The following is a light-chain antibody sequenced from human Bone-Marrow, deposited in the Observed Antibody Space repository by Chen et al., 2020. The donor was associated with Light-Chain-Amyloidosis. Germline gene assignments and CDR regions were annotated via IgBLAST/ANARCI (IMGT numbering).Light chain of an antibody. Sequence: SYVLTQPSSVSVAPGQTATIACVGNNIGSTSVHWYQQTPGQAPLLVVYDDSDRPSGIPERVSGSNSGNTATLTSSRVEAGDEADYYCQVWDRSSDRPVFGGGTKLTVL. CDR1: NIGSTS. V-gene: IGLV3-21*02. CDR3: QVWDRSSDRPV. CDR2: DDS. J-gene: IGLJ3*02.